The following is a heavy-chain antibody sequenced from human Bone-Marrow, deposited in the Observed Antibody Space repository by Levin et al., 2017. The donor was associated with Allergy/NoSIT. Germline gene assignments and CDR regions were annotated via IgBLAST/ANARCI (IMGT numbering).Heavy chain of an antibody. D-gene: IGHD6-19*01. CDR3: TRDEPYTSGWYWFDS. J-gene: IGHJ5*01. CDR1: GYTFSDYG. CDR2: ISAYNDQT. V-gene: IGHV1-18*01. Sequence: GESLKISCKASGYTFSDYGISWLRQAPGQRPEWLGWISAYNDQTRYTQKVQGRVTFTTDTSTSTAYMELGSLRSDDTAMYFCTRDEPYTSGWYWFDSWGQGTLVTVSS.